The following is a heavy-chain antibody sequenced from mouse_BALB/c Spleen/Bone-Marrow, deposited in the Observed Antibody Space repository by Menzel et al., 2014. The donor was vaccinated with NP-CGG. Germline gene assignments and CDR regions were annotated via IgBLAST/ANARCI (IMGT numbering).Heavy chain of an antibody. D-gene: IGHD2-14*01. CDR1: GFNIKDTY. J-gene: IGHJ2*01. CDR2: VDPANGNT. V-gene: IGHV14-3*02. CDR3: ARYRLGTYFDY. Sequence: DVKLQESGAELVKPGASVKLSCTASGFNIKDTYMHWVKQRPEQGLEWVGRVDPANGNTKYDPKFQGEVTITADTSSDTAYLQLSSLTSEDTAVHYCARYRLGTYFDYWGQGTTLTVSS.